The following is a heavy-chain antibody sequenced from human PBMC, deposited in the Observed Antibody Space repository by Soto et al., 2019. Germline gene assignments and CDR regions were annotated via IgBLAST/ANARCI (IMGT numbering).Heavy chain of an antibody. CDR1: GGTFSSYA. D-gene: IGHD3-3*02. CDR2: IIPIFGTA. J-gene: IGHJ6*02. V-gene: IGHV1-69*12. Sequence: QVQLVQSGAEVKKPGSSVKVSCKASGGTFSSYAISWVRQAPGQGLEWMGGIIPIFGTANYAQKFQARVTITADESTSTAYMELSSLRSEDTAVYYCARCFHFWSGQDYYYGMDVWGQGTTVTVSS. CDR3: ARCFHFWSGQDYYYGMDV.